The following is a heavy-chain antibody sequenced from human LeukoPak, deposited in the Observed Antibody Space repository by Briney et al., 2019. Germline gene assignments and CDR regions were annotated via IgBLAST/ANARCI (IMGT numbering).Heavy chain of an antibody. D-gene: IGHD1-26*01. CDR3: ARGPRVGATLRPFDY. Sequence: GGSLRLPCAASGFTFSSYAMHWVRQAPGKGLEWVAVISYDGSNKYYADSVKGRFTISRDNSKNTLYLQMNSLRSDDTAVCYCARGPRVGATLRPFDYWGQGTLVTVSS. CDR1: GFTFSSYA. V-gene: IGHV3-30*04. CDR2: ISYDGSNK. J-gene: IGHJ4*02.